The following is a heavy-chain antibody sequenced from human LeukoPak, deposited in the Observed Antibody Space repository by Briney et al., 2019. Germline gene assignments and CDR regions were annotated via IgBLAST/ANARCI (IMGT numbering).Heavy chain of an antibody. CDR3: ARRAGAYSHPYDY. D-gene: IGHD4/OR15-4a*01. Sequence: PGGTLRLSCVASGFTFSTYGMSWVRQAPGKGLEWVSAISGSGGSTYYADSVKGRFTISRDNSKNTLYLQMNSLRAEDTAVCYCARRAGAYSHPYDYWGQGTLVTVSS. V-gene: IGHV3-23*01. CDR1: GFTFSTYG. CDR2: ISGSGGST. J-gene: IGHJ4*02.